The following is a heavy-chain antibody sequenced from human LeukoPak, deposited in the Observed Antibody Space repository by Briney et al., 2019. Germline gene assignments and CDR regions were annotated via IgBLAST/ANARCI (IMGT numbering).Heavy chain of an antibody. CDR3: ARDVPDFWSGYPHAPDY. Sequence: ASVKVSCKASGYTFTSYGISWVRQAPGQGLEWMGWISAYNGNTNYAQKLQGRVTMTTDTSTSTAYMELRSLRSDDTAVYYCARDVPDFWSGYPHAPDYWGQGTLVTVSS. J-gene: IGHJ4*02. CDR1: GYTFTSYG. D-gene: IGHD3-3*01. CDR2: ISAYNGNT. V-gene: IGHV1-18*01.